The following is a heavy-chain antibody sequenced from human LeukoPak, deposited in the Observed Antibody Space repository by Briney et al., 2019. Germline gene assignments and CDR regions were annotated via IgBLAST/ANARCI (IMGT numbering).Heavy chain of an antibody. CDR1: GFTFSSYS. Sequence: GGSLRLSCAASGFTFSSYSMNWVRQAPGKGLEWVSSISSSSSYIHYADSVKGRFTISRDNAKNSLYLQMNSLRAEDTAVYYCARENYYDSSGYSDYWGQGTLVTVSS. D-gene: IGHD3-22*01. J-gene: IGHJ4*02. CDR2: ISSSSSYI. V-gene: IGHV3-21*01. CDR3: ARENYYDSSGYSDY.